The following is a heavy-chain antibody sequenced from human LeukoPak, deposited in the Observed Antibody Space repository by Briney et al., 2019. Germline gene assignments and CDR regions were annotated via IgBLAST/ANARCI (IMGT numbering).Heavy chain of an antibody. D-gene: IGHD2-2*01. CDR2: INHSGST. CDR1: GGSFSGYY. V-gene: IGHV4-34*01. CDR3: AREYCSSTSCHQTRRFDY. Sequence: SETLSLTCAVYGGSFSGYYWSWIRQLPGKGLEWIGEINHSGSTNYNPSLKSRVTISVDTSKNQFSLKLSSVTAADTAVYYCAREYCSSTSCHQTRRFDYWGQGTLVTVSS. J-gene: IGHJ4*02.